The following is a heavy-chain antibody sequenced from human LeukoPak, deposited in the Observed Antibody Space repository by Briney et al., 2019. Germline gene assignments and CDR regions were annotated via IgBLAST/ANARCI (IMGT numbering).Heavy chain of an antibody. CDR3: ARFEVNHEDSSSFYYFDH. J-gene: IGHJ4*02. Sequence: GESLKISCRVSGYAFASYWIGWVRQVPGKGLEWMGIIYPDDSDTKYSPSSQGQVAFSADKSVNTAYLQWSSLKASDSAMYYCARFEVNHEDSSSFYYFDHWGQGTLVTVSS. CDR1: GYAFASYW. CDR2: IYPDDSDT. V-gene: IGHV5-51*01. D-gene: IGHD3-22*01.